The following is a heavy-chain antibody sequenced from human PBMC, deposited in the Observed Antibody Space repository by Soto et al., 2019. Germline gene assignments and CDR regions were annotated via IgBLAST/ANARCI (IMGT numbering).Heavy chain of an antibody. CDR3: ARDRITTRGDAFDL. J-gene: IGHJ3*01. CDR1: GGTFSTYI. CDR2: IIPIPDIT. Sequence: QVQLVQSGAEVRKPGSSVKVSCKAPGGTFSTYIISWVRQAPGQGLEWMGRIIPIPDITNYAQKFQGRVTVTAHRSTRTAYMELTSLKSEDTAVYYCARDRITTRGDAFDLWGQGTMVTVSS. D-gene: IGHD3-3*01. V-gene: IGHV1-69*08.